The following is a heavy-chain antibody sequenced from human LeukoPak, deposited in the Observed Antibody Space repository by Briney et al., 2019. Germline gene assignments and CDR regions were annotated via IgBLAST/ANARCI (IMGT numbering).Heavy chain of an antibody. CDR3: ARELSIWYFDL. V-gene: IGHV4-4*07. Sequence: SETLSLTCAVYGGSSSGYYWSWIRQPAGKGLEWIGRIYTSGSTNYNPSLKSRVTMSVDTSKNQFSLKLSSVTAADTAVYYCARELSIWYFDLWGRGTLVTVSS. D-gene: IGHD6-6*01. CDR2: IYTSGST. J-gene: IGHJ2*01. CDR1: GGSSSGYY.